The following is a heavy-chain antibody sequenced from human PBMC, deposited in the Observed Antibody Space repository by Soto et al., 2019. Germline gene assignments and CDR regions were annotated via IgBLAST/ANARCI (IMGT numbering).Heavy chain of an antibody. J-gene: IGHJ4*02. CDR2: IYYSGST. V-gene: IGHV4-31*03. CDR3: ARAYCSGGSCPYIDY. CDR1: GGSISSGGYY. Sequence: PSETLSLTCTASGGSISSGGYYWSWIRQHPGKGLEWIGYIYYSGSTYYNPSLKSRVTISVDTSKNQFSLKLSSVTAADTAVYYCARAYCSGGSCPYIDYWGQGTLVTVSS. D-gene: IGHD2-15*01.